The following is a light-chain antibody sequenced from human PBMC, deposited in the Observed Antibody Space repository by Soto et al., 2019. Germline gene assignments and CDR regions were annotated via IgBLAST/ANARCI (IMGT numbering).Light chain of an antibody. Sequence: QSALTQPASVSGSPGQSITISCTGTSSDIGGYNYVSWYQQHPGKAPNLMIYDVGNRPSGISHRFSGSKSGNTASLTISGLQAEDEADYYCSSYTIFSTLVFGTGTKLTVL. CDR2: DVG. CDR1: SSDIGGYNY. CDR3: SSYTIFSTLV. J-gene: IGLJ1*01. V-gene: IGLV2-14*01.